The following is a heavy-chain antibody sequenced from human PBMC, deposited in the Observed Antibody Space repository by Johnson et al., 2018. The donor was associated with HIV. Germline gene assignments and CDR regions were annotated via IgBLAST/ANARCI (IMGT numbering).Heavy chain of an antibody. D-gene: IGHD1-26*01. V-gene: IGHV3-20*04. Sequence: VQLVESGGGLVQPGGSLRLSCAASGFTVSSNYMNWVRQAPGKGLEWVSGINWNGGNTGCADSVKGRCTISRDNDKSSVYMQMNNLRAEDTAFYYCARRDSGSLSFDLWGQGTMVTVSS. CDR2: INWNGGNT. CDR3: ARRDSGSLSFDL. CDR1: GFTVSSNY. J-gene: IGHJ3*01.